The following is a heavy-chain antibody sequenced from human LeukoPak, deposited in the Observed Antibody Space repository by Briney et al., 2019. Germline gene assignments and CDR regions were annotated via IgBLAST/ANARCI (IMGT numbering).Heavy chain of an antibody. V-gene: IGHV3-48*01. J-gene: IGHJ4*02. Sequence: PGGSLRLSCTASGFPFIGMNWVRQAPGKGLEWISYIGIDSGNTKYADSVRGRFTISTDKAKNSLYLQMNSLRAEDTAVYYCARLDYDFWCGYPLDYWGQGTLVTVSS. D-gene: IGHD3-3*01. CDR1: GFPFIG. CDR2: IGIDSGNT. CDR3: ARLDYDFWCGYPLDY.